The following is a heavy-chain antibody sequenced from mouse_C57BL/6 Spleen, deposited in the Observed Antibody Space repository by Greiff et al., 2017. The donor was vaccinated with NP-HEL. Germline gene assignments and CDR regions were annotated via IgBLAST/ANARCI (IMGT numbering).Heavy chain of an antibody. J-gene: IGHJ1*03. CDR3: TTHYYGSSYRWYFDV. CDR2: IDPADGDT. D-gene: IGHD1-1*01. V-gene: IGHV14-1*01. CDR1: GFNIKDYY. Sequence: EVQLQESGAELVRPGASVKLSCTASGFNIKDYYMHWVKQRPEQGLEWIGRIDPADGDTEYAPKFQGKATMTADTSSNTAYLQLSSLTSEDTAVYYCTTHYYGSSYRWYFDVWGTGTTVTVSS.